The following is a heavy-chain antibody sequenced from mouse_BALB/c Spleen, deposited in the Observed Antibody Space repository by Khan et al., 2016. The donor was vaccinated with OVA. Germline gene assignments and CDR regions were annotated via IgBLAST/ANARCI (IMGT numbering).Heavy chain of an antibody. V-gene: IGHV5-6-5*01. CDR1: GFTFSNYG. CDR2: ISSGDTT. CDR3: ARDYWFAY. Sequence: EVELVESGGGLVKPGGSLKLSCAASGFTFSNYGVSWVRQTPEKRLEWVASISSGDTTYYPDSVKCRFTISRDNARNILYLQMSSLRSEDTAMDYCARDYWFAYWGQGTLVTVSA. J-gene: IGHJ3*01.